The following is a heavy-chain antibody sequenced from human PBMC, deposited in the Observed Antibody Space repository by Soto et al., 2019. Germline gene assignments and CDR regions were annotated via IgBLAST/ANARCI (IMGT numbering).Heavy chain of an antibody. J-gene: IGHJ4*01. CDR2: IYHSGST. Sequence: TLSLTCAVPGGSIRSGGYSWSWIRQPPGKGLEWIGYIYHSGSTYYNPSLKSRVTISVARSKNQFSLKLSSVTAADTAVYYCAMARKAAADTRYFDYWGDGTQVTVYS. D-gene: IGHD6-13*01. CDR1: GGSIRSGGYS. V-gene: IGHV4-30-2*01. CDR3: AMARKAAADTRYFDY.